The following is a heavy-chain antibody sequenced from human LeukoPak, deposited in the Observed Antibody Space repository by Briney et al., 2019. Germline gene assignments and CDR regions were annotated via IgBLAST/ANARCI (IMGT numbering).Heavy chain of an antibody. J-gene: IGHJ4*02. CDR1: GFTFSSYA. CDR3: AKDRWASGWPPVRPDFDY. Sequence: GGSLRLSCAASGFTFSSYAMHWVRQAPGKGLEWVAVISYDGSNKYYADSVKGRFTISRDNSKNTLYLQMNSLRAEDTAVYYCAKDRWASGWPPVRPDFDYWGQGTLVTVSS. CDR2: ISYDGSNK. V-gene: IGHV3-30-3*01. D-gene: IGHD6-19*01.